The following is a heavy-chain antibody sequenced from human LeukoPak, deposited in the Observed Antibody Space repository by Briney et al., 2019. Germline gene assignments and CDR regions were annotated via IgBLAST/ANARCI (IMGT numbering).Heavy chain of an antibody. CDR2: IYPGDSDT. CDR3: ARHQSDYYDSSGYCYVGWFDP. J-gene: IGHJ5*02. Sequence: GESLKISCKGSGYSFTSYWIGWVRQMPGKGLEWMGIIYPGDSDTRYSPSFQGQVTISADKSISTAYLQWSSLKASDTAMYYCARHQSDYYDSSGYCYVGWFDPWGQGTLVTVSS. V-gene: IGHV5-51*01. CDR1: GYSFTSYW. D-gene: IGHD3-22*01.